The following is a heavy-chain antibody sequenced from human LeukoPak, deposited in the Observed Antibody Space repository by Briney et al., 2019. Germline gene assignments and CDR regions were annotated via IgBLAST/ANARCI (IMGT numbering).Heavy chain of an antibody. J-gene: IGHJ4*02. CDR2: ISGSGGRT. D-gene: IGHD1-26*01. CDR3: AKEYTGTFSPFPSYFDN. V-gene: IGHV3-23*01. Sequence: GGSLRLSCAASGFTFSSYAMSWVRQAPGKGLEWVSAISGSGGRTYYADSVKGRFTISRDNSKNTLYLQMNSLRAEDTAIYYCAKEYTGTFSPFPSYFDNWGQGTLVTVSS. CDR1: GFTFSSYA.